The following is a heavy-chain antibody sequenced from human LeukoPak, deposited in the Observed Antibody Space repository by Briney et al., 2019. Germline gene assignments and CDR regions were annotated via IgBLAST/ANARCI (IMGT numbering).Heavy chain of an antibody. J-gene: IGHJ4*02. V-gene: IGHV3-53*01. D-gene: IGHD5-24*01. CDR3: ASRDGYNGFDY. CDR2: IYSGGST. CDR1: GFAVSSNY. Sequence: PGGSLRLSCAASGFAVSSNYMSWVRQAPGKGLEWVSVIYSGGSTYYADSVKGRFTISRDNSKNTLYLQMNSLRAEDTAVYYCASRDGYNGFDYWGQGTLVTVSS.